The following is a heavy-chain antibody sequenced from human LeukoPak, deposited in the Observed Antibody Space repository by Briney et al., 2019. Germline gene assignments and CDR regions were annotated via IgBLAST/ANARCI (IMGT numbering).Heavy chain of an antibody. V-gene: IGHV4-59*01. CDR2: IHYTGST. D-gene: IGHD2-21*01. J-gene: IGHJ3*02. CDR1: SASIISYY. Sequence: SGTLSLTCTVSSASIISYYWTWVRQPPGKGLEWIGYIHYTGSTNYNPSFKSRLTISVDTSTNQFSLRLNFVTAADTAVYYCARGLPGYSGGDDAFDIWGPGIQVIVSS. CDR3: ARGLPGYSGGDDAFDI.